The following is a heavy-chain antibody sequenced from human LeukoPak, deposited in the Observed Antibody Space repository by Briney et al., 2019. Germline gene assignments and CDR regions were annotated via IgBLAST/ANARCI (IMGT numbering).Heavy chain of an antibody. CDR2: ISSSSSTI. Sequence: PGGSLRLSCAASGFTFSSYSMNWGRQAPGKGLGCGLYISSSSSTIYYPGSVKGRFTISRDNAKNPLYLQMNSLRAEDTAVYYCARDPDYGHYGQRFDYWGQGTLVTVSS. V-gene: IGHV3-48*01. D-gene: IGHD4-17*01. CDR1: GFTFSSYS. CDR3: ARDPDYGHYGQRFDY. J-gene: IGHJ4*02.